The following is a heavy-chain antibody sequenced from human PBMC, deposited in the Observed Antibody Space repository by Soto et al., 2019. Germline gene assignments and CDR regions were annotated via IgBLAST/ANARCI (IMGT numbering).Heavy chain of an antibody. V-gene: IGHV1-3*01. CDR1: GYTFTRHT. CDR2: INPDNGNT. J-gene: IGHJ5*02. D-gene: IGHD2-15*01. Sequence: GASVKVSCKASGYTFTRHTMNWVRQAPGQRLEWMGWINPDNGNTKSSQKFQDRVIITRDTSASTAYMDLSSLRSEDTAVYYCARGIATGQLDPCGQGTLVTVSS. CDR3: ARGIATGQLDP.